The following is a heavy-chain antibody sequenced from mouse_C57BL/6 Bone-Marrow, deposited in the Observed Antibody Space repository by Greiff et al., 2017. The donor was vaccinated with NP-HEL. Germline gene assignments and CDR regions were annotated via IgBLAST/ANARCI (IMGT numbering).Heavy chain of an antibody. D-gene: IGHD1-1*01. CDR3: TRDYYGSSYVWYFDV. J-gene: IGHJ1*03. V-gene: IGHV14-4*01. CDR2: IDPENGDT. CDR1: GFNIKDDY. Sequence: VQLQQSGAELVRPGASVKLSCTASGFNIKDDYMHWVKQRPEQGLEWIGWIDPENGDTEYASKFQGKATITADTSSNTAYLQLSSLTSEDTAVYYWTRDYYGSSYVWYFDVWRTGTTVTVSS.